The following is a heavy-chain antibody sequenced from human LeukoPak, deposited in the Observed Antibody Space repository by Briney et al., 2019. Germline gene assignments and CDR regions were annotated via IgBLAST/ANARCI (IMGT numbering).Heavy chain of an antibody. Sequence: GGSLRLSCTASGFTFSNYFMHWVRQVPGEGPVWVSRITGDGSSTSYADSVKGRFTISRDNAKNTLYLQMNSLRAEDTALYYCVRLYAYWGQGALVTVSS. CDR3: VRLYAY. V-gene: IGHV3-74*01. J-gene: IGHJ4*02. CDR2: ITGDGSST. D-gene: IGHD2/OR15-2a*01. CDR1: GFTFSNYF.